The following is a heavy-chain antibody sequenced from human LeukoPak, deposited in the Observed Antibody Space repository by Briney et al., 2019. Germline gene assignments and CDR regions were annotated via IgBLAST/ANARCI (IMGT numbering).Heavy chain of an antibody. J-gene: IGHJ4*02. Sequence: SGGSLRLSCAASGFTFSSYSMNWVRQAPGKGLEWVSSISSSSSYIYYADSVKGRFTISRDNAKNSLYLQMNSLRAEDTAVYYCARDLDSSGFFPGDYWGQGTLVTVSS. CDR1: GFTFSSYS. D-gene: IGHD3-22*01. CDR3: ARDLDSSGFFPGDY. V-gene: IGHV3-21*01. CDR2: ISSSSSYI.